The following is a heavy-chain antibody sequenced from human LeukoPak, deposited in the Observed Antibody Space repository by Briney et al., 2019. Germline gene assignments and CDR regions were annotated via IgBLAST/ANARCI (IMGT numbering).Heavy chain of an antibody. D-gene: IGHD3-3*01. Sequence: SVKVSCKASGGTFSSYVISWVRQAPGQGLEWMGGIIPIFGTANYAQKFQGRVTITADESTSTAYMELSSLRSEDTAVYYCARHLSPPKLLLRFLEWLREGLDPWGQGTLVTVSS. CDR2: IIPIFGTA. CDR3: ARHLSPPKLLLRFLEWLREGLDP. J-gene: IGHJ5*02. V-gene: IGHV1-69*13. CDR1: GGTFSSYV.